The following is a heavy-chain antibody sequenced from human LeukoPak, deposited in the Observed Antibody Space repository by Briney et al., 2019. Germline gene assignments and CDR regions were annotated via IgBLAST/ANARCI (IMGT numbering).Heavy chain of an antibody. V-gene: IGHV3-23*01. CDR1: GFTFSTYA. Sequence: GGSLRLSCAASGFTFSTYAMSWVRQAPGKGLEWVSDISGSGDSTHYADSVKGRFTISRDNSKNTLYLQMNSLRAEDTAVYYCAKDGGWLQLDYWGQGTLVTVSS. J-gene: IGHJ4*02. CDR3: AKDGGWLQLDY. CDR2: ISGSGDST. D-gene: IGHD5-24*01.